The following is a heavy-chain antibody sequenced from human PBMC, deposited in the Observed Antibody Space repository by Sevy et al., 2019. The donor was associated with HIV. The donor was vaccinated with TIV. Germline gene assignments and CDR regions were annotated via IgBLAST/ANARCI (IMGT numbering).Heavy chain of an antibody. D-gene: IGHD1-26*01. CDR3: ARDSPWYGGYSY. CDR2: IKEDGSAK. Sequence: GGSLRLSCAASRFTFKTYWMSWVRQAPGKGLEWVGNIKEDGSAKYYADSVRGRFTISRDNAKNSLYLQMSSLRVEDTAVYYGARDSPWYGGYSYWGQGTLVTVSS. J-gene: IGHJ4*01. V-gene: IGHV3-7*01. CDR1: RFTFKTYW.